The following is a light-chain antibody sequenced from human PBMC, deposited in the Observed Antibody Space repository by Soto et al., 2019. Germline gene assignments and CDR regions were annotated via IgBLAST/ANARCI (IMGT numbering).Light chain of an antibody. V-gene: IGKV3-20*01. CDR3: QLSGSWT. J-gene: IGKJ1*01. CDR2: GAS. Sequence: EIVLSQSPGTLSLSPGERATLSCRASQSVSSSYLAWYQQKPGQAPRLLIYGASSRATGIPNRFSGSGSGTDFTLTISRLEPEDSAVYYCQLSGSWTFGQGTKVDIK. CDR1: QSVSSSY.